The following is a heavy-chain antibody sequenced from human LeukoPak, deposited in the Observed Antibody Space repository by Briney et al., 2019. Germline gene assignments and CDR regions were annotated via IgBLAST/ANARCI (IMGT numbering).Heavy chain of an antibody. CDR3: ARSCGGDCYQMDYYYYMDV. J-gene: IGHJ6*03. D-gene: IGHD2-21*02. CDR2: ISSSSSTI. CDR1: GFTFSSYS. V-gene: IGHV3-48*01. Sequence: GGSLRLSCAASGFTFSSYSMNWVRQAPGKGLEWVSYISSSSSTIYYADSVKGRFTISRDNAKNSLYLQMNSLRAEDTAVYYCARSCGGDCYQMDYYYYMDVWGKGTTLTVSS.